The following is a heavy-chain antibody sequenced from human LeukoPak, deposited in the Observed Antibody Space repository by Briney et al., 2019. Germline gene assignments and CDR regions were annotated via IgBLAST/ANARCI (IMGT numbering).Heavy chain of an antibody. Sequence: PGGSLRLSCAASGFTFSSYSMNWVRQAPGKGLEWVSSISSSSSYIYYADSVKGRFTISRDNAKNSLYLQMNSLRAEDTAVYYCAREGQQLVHGHWFDPWGQGTLVTVSS. D-gene: IGHD6-13*01. CDR2: ISSSSSYI. CDR3: AREGQQLVHGHWFDP. CDR1: GFTFSSYS. J-gene: IGHJ5*02. V-gene: IGHV3-21*01.